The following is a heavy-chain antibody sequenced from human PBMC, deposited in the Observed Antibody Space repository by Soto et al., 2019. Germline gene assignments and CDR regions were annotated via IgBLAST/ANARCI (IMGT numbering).Heavy chain of an antibody. CDR1: GFTFSSYW. CDR3: ARDKGDSVGYYTDTFDI. CDR2: IKQDGGEK. V-gene: IGHV3-7*05. J-gene: IGHJ3*02. Sequence: GGSLRLSCAASGFTFSSYWMSWVRQAPGKGLEWVANIKQDGGEKYYVDSVKGRFTISRDNTKKSLYLQMNSLRAEDTAVYYCARDKGDSVGYYTDTFDIWGQGTMVTVSS. D-gene: IGHD3-22*01.